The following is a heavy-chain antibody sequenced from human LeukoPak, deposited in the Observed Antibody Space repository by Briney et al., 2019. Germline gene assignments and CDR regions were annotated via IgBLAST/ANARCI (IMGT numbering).Heavy chain of an antibody. V-gene: IGHV1-46*01. Sequence: ASVKVSCKASGYTFTSYGISWVRQAPGQGLEWMGIINPSGGSTSYAQKFQGRVTMTRDTSTSTVYMELSSLRSEDTAVYYCARDRDTWVHNSLGYFDYWGQGTLVTVSS. J-gene: IGHJ4*02. CDR1: GYTFTSYG. CDR2: INPSGGST. CDR3: ARDRDTWVHNSLGYFDY. D-gene: IGHD7-27*01.